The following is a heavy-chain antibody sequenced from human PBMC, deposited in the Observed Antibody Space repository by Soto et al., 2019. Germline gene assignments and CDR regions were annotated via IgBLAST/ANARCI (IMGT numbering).Heavy chain of an antibody. CDR3: ARQVFFGASTPYGMDV. CDR1: GYSFTSYW. CDR2: IDPSDSYT. V-gene: IGHV5-10-1*01. J-gene: IGHJ6*02. Sequence: GESLKISCKGSGYSFTSYWISWVRQMPGKGLEWMGRIDPSDSYTNYSPSFQGHVTISADKSISTAYLQWSSLKASDTAMYYCARQVFFGASTPYGMDVWGQGTTVTVSS. D-gene: IGHD3-10*01.